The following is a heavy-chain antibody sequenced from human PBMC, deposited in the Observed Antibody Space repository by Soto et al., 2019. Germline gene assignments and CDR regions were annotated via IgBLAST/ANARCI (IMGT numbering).Heavy chain of an antibody. CDR2: IYYSGTT. V-gene: IGHV4-30-4*01. J-gene: IGHJ5*02. D-gene: IGHD3-10*01. CDR3: ARDDGKGSQGFDP. Sequence: SETLSLTCSFSVDSLNIGDYYWSWIRQPPGKGLEWIGFIYYSGTTHYNPSLKSRLTIAVDSSKNQFSLKLSSLTAADTAMYYCARDDGKGSQGFDPWGPGTMVTVSS. CDR1: VDSLNIGDYY.